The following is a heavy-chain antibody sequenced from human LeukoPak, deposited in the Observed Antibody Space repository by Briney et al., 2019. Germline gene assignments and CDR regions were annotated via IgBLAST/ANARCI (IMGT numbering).Heavy chain of an antibody. V-gene: IGHV4-34*01. CDR2: INHSGST. Sequence: SETLSLTCAVYGGSFSGYYWSWIRQPPGKGLEWIGEINHSGSTNYNPSLKSRVTISVDTSKNQFSLKLSSVTAADTAVYYCARHFRGRLLLPSSAFDIWGQGTMVTVSS. CDR3: ARHFRGRLLLPSSAFDI. J-gene: IGHJ3*02. D-gene: IGHD2-15*01. CDR1: GGSFSGYY.